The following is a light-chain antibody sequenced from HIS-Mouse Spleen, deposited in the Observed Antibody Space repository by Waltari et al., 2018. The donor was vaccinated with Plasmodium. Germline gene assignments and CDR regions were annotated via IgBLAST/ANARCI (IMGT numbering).Light chain of an antibody. CDR2: DVS. CDR3: CSYAGSYTYV. Sequence: QSALTQPRSVSGSPGQAVTLPCTGTSSHVGGYNYVSWYQQHPGKAPKRMIYDVSKRPSGVPDRFSGSKSGNTASLTISGLQAEDEADYYCCSYAGSYTYVFGTGTKVTVL. CDR1: SSHVGGYNY. J-gene: IGLJ1*01. V-gene: IGLV2-11*01.